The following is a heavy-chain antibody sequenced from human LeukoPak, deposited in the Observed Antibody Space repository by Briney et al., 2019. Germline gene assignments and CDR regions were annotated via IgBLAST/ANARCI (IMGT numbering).Heavy chain of an antibody. Sequence: SETLSLTCTVSGGSISSYYWSWLRQPPGKGLEGIGYIYYSGSTNYNPSLTSRVPISVDTSKNQFSLKLSSVTAADTAVYYCARGLLWFGESKPYYFDYWGQGTLVTVSS. CDR1: GGSISSYY. D-gene: IGHD3-10*01. CDR2: IYYSGST. CDR3: ARGLLWFGESKPYYFDY. V-gene: IGHV4-59*12. J-gene: IGHJ4*02.